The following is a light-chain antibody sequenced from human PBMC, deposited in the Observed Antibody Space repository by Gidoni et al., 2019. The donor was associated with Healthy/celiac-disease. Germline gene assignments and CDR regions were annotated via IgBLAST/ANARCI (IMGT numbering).Light chain of an antibody. CDR2: WAS. J-gene: IGKJ2*01. V-gene: IGKV4-1*01. CDR3: QQYYSTHRT. Sequence: DIVMTQSPDSLAVSLGERATINCKSSQSVLYSSNNKNYLAWYQQKPGQPPKLLIYWASTRESGVPDRFSGSGSGTDFTLIISSLQAEDVAVYYCQQYYSTHRTFGQGTKLEIK. CDR1: QSVLYSSNNKNY.